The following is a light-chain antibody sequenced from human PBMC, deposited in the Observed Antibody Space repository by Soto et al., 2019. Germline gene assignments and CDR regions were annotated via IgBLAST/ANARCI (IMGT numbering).Light chain of an antibody. CDR1: QNINSW. V-gene: IGKV1-5*03. J-gene: IGKJ1*01. CDR2: KAS. Sequence: DIQMTQSPSTLPASVGDRVTITCRASQNINSWLAWYQQKPGKSPKLLIYKASSLKSGVPSRFSGSGSGTEFIFTISSLQPEDFATYYCQQYSTYPAWTCGQGTKVEIK. CDR3: QQYSTYPAWT.